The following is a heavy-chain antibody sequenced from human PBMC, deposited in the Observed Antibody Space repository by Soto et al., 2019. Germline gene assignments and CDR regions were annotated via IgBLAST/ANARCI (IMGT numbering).Heavy chain of an antibody. J-gene: IGHJ5*02. CDR1: GGSISSGGYY. D-gene: IGHD6-6*01. V-gene: IGHV4-31*03. CDR2: IYYSGST. Sequence: SETLSLTCTVSGGSISSGGYYWSWIRQHPGKGLEWIGYIYYSGSTYYNPSLKSRVTISVDTSKNQFSLKLSSVTAADTAVYYCARGEYIIVNWFDPWGQGTLVTVSS. CDR3: ARGEYIIVNWFDP.